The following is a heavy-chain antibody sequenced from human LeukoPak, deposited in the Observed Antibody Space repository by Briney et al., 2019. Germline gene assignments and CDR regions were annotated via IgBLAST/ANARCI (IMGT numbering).Heavy chain of an antibody. CDR2: ISSNGGST. V-gene: IGHV3-64*01. Sequence: GGSLRLSCAASGFTFSSYAMHWVRQAPGKGLEYVSAISSNGGSTYYANSVKGRFAISRDNSKNTLYLQMGSLRAEDMAVYYCARGPSPVVVAAILNYWGQGTLVTVSS. CDR3: ARGPSPVVVAAILNY. J-gene: IGHJ4*02. CDR1: GFTFSSYA. D-gene: IGHD2-15*01.